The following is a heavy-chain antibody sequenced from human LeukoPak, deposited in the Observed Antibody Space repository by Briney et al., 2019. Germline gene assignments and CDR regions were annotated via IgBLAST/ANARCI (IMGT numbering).Heavy chain of an antibody. V-gene: IGHV1-69*05. CDR2: IIPIFGTA. CDR3: ARDGMEPRYYFDY. J-gene: IGHJ4*02. CDR1: GGTFSSYA. D-gene: IGHD1-14*01. Sequence: GSSVKVSCEASGGTFSSYAISWVRQAPGQGLEWMGGIIPIFGTANYAQKFQGRVTITTDESTSTAYMELSSLRSEDTAVYYCARDGMEPRYYFDYWGQGTLVTVSS.